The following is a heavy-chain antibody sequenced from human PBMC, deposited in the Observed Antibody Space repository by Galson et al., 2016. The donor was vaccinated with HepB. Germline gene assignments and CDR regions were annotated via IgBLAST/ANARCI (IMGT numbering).Heavy chain of an antibody. J-gene: IGHJ6*02. Sequence: SETLSLTCAVYGGSFSTYSLNWIRQPPGKGLEWIAEINHSGSTNYNPSLKSRVSISVDTSKKQFSLKLTSVTAADTAVYYCARENIVVVPTIMNYGMDVWGRGTTVTVSS. D-gene: IGHD2-2*01. CDR3: ARENIVVVPTIMNYGMDV. CDR2: INHSGST. CDR1: GGSFSTYS. V-gene: IGHV4-34*01.